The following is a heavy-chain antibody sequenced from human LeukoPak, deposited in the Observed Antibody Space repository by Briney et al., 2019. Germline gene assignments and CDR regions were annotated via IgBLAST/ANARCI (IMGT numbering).Heavy chain of an antibody. J-gene: IGHJ6*03. Sequence: GGSLRLSCAASGFTFSSYGMNWVRQAPGKGLVWVSGITGGGGSTCYADSVKGRFTISRDNSKNTLYLQMNSLRAEDTAVYYCAKTYIPGEPYYSSYIDLWGKGTPVTVSS. V-gene: IGHV3-23*01. CDR1: GFTFSSYG. D-gene: IGHD2-2*01. CDR2: ITGGGGST. CDR3: AKTYIPGEPYYSSYIDL.